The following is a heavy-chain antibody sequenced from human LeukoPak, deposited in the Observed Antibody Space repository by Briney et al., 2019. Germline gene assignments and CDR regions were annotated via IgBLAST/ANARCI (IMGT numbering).Heavy chain of an antibody. CDR1: GYTFTGYY. Sequence: GASVKVSCKASGYTFTGYYMHWVRQAPGQGLEWMGWINPNSGGTNYAQKFQGRVTMTRDTSISTAYMELSRLRSDDTAVYYCAREGGGWLPNLPYFDYWGQGTLVTVSS. CDR2: INPNSGGT. D-gene: IGHD3-16*01. CDR3: AREGGGWLPNLPYFDY. V-gene: IGHV1-2*02. J-gene: IGHJ4*02.